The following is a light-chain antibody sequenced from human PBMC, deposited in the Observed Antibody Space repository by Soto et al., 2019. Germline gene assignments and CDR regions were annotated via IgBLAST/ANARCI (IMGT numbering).Light chain of an antibody. J-gene: IGKJ1*01. CDR2: GAS. CDR1: QSVSSN. CDR3: QQYSDWPPT. Sequence: EIVVTQSPVTLSVSPGERATLSCRASQSVSSNLAWYQQKPGQAPRLLINGASTRATGIPARFSGSGSGTEFSLTISSLQSEDFAVYYCQQYSDWPPTFGQGTKVDSK. V-gene: IGKV3-15*01.